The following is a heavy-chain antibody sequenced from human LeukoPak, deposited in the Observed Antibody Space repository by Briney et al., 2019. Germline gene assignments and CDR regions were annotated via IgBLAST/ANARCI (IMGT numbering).Heavy chain of an antibody. D-gene: IGHD2-15*01. CDR3: ARGQYCSGGSCYEGWFDP. CDR2: INTNTGNP. Sequence: ASVKVSCKASGYTVTSYAMNWVRQAPGQGLEWMGWINTNTGNPTYAQGFTGRFVFSLDTSVSTAYLQICSLKAEDTAVYYCARGQYCSGGSCYEGWFDPWGQGTLVTVSS. V-gene: IGHV7-4-1*01. J-gene: IGHJ5*02. CDR1: GYTVTSYA.